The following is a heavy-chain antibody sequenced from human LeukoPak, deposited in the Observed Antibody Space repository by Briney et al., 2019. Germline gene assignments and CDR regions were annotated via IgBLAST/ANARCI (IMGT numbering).Heavy chain of an antibody. Sequence: GGSLRLSCSASGFTFSGYAMNWVRQAPEKGLEGVSYIGSSGSTIYYADSVKGRFTISRDNAKNSLYLQMNSLRDEDTAVYYCARIRAYSSSWAMDYWGQGTLVTVSS. D-gene: IGHD6-13*01. CDR1: GFTFSGYA. CDR3: ARIRAYSSSWAMDY. CDR2: IGSSGSTI. V-gene: IGHV3-48*02. J-gene: IGHJ4*02.